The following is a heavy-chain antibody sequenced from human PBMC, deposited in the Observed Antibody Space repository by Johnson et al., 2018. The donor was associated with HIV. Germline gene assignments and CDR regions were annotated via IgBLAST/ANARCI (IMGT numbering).Heavy chain of an antibody. CDR3: VRGRVVDLRGGAFDI. V-gene: IGHV3-9*01. J-gene: IGHJ3*02. CDR2: ISWNSGSI. Sequence: QLVESGGGVVQPGGSLRLSCAASGFTFDDYAMHWVRQAPGKGLEWVSGISWNSGSIGYADSVKGRFTISRDNAKNSLYLQMNSRRDEDTALYYCVRGRVVDLRGGAFDIWGQGTMVTVSS. CDR1: GFTFDDYA. D-gene: IGHD3-22*01.